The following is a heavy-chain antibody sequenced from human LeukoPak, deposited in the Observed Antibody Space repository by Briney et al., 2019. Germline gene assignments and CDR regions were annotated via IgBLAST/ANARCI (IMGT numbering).Heavy chain of an antibody. Sequence: GGSLRLSCAASGFTFDDYAMHWVRQTPGKGLEWVANIKQDGSEKYYVDSVKGRFTISRDNAKNSLYLQMNSLRAEDTAVYYCARDSGYRDYWGQGTLVTVSS. J-gene: IGHJ4*02. CDR3: ARDSGYRDY. CDR2: IKQDGSEK. CDR1: GFTFDDYA. V-gene: IGHV3-7*03. D-gene: IGHD5-12*01.